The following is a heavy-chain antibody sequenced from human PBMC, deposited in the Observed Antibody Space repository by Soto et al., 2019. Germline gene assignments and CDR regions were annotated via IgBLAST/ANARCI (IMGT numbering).Heavy chain of an antibody. J-gene: IGHJ5*02. V-gene: IGHV1-18*01. CDR1: GYTFTSYG. CDR3: ARYRATINSFWFDP. Sequence: QVQLVQSGAEVKKPGASVKVSCKASGYTFTSYGISWVRQAPGQGLEWLGWISGYNGNTNYAQKLQGRVTMTTNTSTITAYMGLRTLITDATAFYYCARYRATINSFWFDPWGQGTLVTVSS. D-gene: IGHD5-12*01. CDR2: ISGYNGNT.